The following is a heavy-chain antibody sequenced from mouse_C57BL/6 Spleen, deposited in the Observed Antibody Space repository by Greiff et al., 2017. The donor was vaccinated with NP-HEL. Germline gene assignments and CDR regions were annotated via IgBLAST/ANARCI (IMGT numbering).Heavy chain of an antibody. Sequence: VQLQQSGAELARPGASVKLSCKASGYTFTSYGISWVKQRTGQGLEWIGEIYPRSGNTYYNDKFKGKATLTADKSSSTAYMELRSLTSEDSAVYFWARSGDAAHRRYAMDYWGQGTSVTVSS. J-gene: IGHJ4*01. CDR3: ARSGDAAHRRYAMDY. CDR2: IYPRSGNT. V-gene: IGHV1-81*01. D-gene: IGHD3-1*01. CDR1: GYTFTSYG.